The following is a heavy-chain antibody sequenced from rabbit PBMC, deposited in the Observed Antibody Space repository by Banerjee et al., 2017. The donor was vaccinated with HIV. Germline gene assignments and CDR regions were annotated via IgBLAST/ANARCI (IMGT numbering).Heavy chain of an antibody. D-gene: IGHD6-1*01. J-gene: IGHJ4*01. CDR2: IYTGSSGST. CDR1: GFSFSSSYY. Sequence: QSLEESGGDLVKPGGTLTLTYTASGFSFSSSYYTSWVRQAPGKGLEWIAYIYTGSSGSTVYASWAKGRFTGSKTSSTTVTLQMTSLTAADTATYFCARGIGAAGYGYALWGPGTLVTVS. V-gene: IGHV1S40*01. CDR3: ARGIGAAGYGYAL.